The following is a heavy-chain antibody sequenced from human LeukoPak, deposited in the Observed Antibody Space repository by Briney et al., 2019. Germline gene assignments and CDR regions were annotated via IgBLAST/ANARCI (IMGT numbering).Heavy chain of an antibody. Sequence: GGSLRLSCAASGFTFSSYGMHWVRQAPGKGLEWVAVIWYDGSNKYYADSVKGRFTISRDNSKNTLYLQMNSLRAEDTAVYYCARDEGGSSSYLLDWGQGTLVTVSS. J-gene: IGHJ4*02. CDR1: GFTFSSYG. D-gene: IGHD6-13*01. CDR3: ARDEGGSSSYLLD. CDR2: IWYDGSNK. V-gene: IGHV3-33*08.